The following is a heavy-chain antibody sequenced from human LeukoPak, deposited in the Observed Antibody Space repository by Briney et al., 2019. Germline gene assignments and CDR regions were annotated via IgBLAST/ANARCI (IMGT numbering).Heavy chain of an antibody. Sequence: PGGSLRLSCAASGFTFSSYEMNWVRQAPGKGLEWVSYISSSGSTIYYADSVKGRFTISRDNAKNSLYLQMNSLRAEDTAVYYCASWGTTPDYYYYMDVWGEGTTVTVSS. D-gene: IGHD3-16*01. CDR1: GFTFSSYE. CDR2: ISSSGSTI. V-gene: IGHV3-48*03. J-gene: IGHJ6*03. CDR3: ASWGTTPDYYYYMDV.